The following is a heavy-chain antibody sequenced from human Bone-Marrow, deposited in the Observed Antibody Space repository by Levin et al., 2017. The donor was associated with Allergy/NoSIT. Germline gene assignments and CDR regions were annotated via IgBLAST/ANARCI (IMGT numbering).Heavy chain of an antibody. CDR3: ARGPDRQTSTDWSFDF. CDR2: ISTYNGDT. V-gene: IGHV1-18*01. D-gene: IGHD3-9*01. CDR1: GYTFAYYG. Sequence: GESLKISCKASGYTFAYYGISWVRQAPGQGLEWLGWISTYNGDTNYAQKLQDRVILTMDTSTNTVYMELRRLESDDTALYYCARGPDRQTSTDWSFDFWGQGTLVTVSS. J-gene: IGHJ4*02.